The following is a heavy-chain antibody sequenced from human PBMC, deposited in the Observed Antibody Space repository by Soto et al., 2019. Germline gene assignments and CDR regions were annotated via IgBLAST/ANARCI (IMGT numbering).Heavy chain of an antibody. CDR2: IYNDGSRT. J-gene: IGHJ3*02. CDR1: GFTLSNYW. CDR3: ARSYCSGGSCLGYDASDS. V-gene: IGHV3-74*03. Sequence: PGGSLRLSCAASGFTLSNYWMHWVRQSPGKGLVWVSRIYNDGSRTTYVDSVKGRFTISRDNAKNTLYLQMNSLRAEDTAMYYCARSYCSGGSCLGYDASDSCGQGTMVTVAS. D-gene: IGHD2-15*01.